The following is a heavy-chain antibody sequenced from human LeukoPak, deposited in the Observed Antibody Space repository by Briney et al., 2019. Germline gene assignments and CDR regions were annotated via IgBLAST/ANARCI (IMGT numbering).Heavy chain of an antibody. D-gene: IGHD3-10*01. CDR2: IRHDGSIK. J-gene: IGHJ4*02. V-gene: IGHV3-30*02. Sequence: GGSLRLSCAASGFIFSTYGMYWVRQAPGKGLEWVAFIRHDGSIKNYADSVKGRFTISRDNSKNTLYLQMNSLRAEDTAVYYCAKDLWFGEYTYYFDYWGQGTLVTVSS. CDR3: AKDLWFGEYTYYFDY. CDR1: GFIFSTYG.